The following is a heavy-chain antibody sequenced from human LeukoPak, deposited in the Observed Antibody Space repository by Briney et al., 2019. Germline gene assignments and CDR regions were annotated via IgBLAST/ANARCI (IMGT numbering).Heavy chain of an antibody. CDR2: IWYDGSNK. CDR3: ARVIRGIGALDY. V-gene: IGHV3-33*01. CDR1: GFNFFTYG. J-gene: IGHJ4*02. D-gene: IGHD1-26*01. Sequence: PGGSLRLSCAASGFNFFTYGMHWVRQAPGKGLEWVAVIWYDGSNKYYADSVKGRFTISRDNSKSTLSLQMNSLRAEDTAVYYCARVIRGIGALDYWRQGTLVTVSS.